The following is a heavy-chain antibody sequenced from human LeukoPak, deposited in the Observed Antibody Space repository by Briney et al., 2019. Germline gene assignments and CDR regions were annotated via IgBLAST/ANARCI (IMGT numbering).Heavy chain of an antibody. CDR1: GYSISSGYY. Sequence: SETLSLTCGVSGYSISSGYYWGWIRQPPGKVLEWIGSFHHSGSTYYNPSLNSRVTISVDTSKNQISLRLSSVTAADTAVYYCARGSSTSWSNWFDPWGQRTMVTVSS. CDR3: ARGSSTSWSNWFDP. J-gene: IGHJ5*02. CDR2: FHHSGST. D-gene: IGHD6-13*01. V-gene: IGHV4-38-2*01.